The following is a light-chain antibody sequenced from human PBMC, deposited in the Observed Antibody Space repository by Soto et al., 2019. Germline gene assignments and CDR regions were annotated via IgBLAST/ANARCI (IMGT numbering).Light chain of an antibody. CDR1: QSVRSY. Sequence: EIVLTQSPATLSLSPGERATLSCRASQSVRSYLAWYQQKPGQPPRLLIYDASNRATGIAARFSGSGSGTDFTLTISSLDPEDFAIYYCQQYNNWPCTFGQGTKLEIK. CDR3: QQYNNWPCT. CDR2: DAS. V-gene: IGKV3-11*01. J-gene: IGKJ2*01.